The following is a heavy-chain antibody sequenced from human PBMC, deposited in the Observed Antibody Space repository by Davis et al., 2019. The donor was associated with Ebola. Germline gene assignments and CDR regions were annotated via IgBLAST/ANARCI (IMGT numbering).Heavy chain of an antibody. CDR1: GFTFSSYS. Sequence: GESLKISCAASGFTFSSYSMNWVRQAPGKGLEWVSYISSSSSTIYYADSVKGRFTISRDNAKNSLYLQMNSLRAEDTAVYYCARWAAAAVNYFDYWGQGTLVTVSS. V-gene: IGHV3-48*01. CDR3: ARWAAAAVNYFDY. D-gene: IGHD6-13*01. J-gene: IGHJ4*02. CDR2: ISSSSSTI.